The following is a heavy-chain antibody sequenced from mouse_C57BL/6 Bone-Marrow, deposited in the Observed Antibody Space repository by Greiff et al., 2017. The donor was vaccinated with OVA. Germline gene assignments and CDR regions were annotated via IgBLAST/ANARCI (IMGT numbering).Heavy chain of an antibody. D-gene: IGHD4-1*01. CDR2: IYPSDSET. CDR3: ARGWDVRRGYFDV. Sequence: QVQLQQPGAELVRPGSSVKLSCKASGYTFTSYWMDWVKQRPGQGLEWIGNIYPSDSETHYNQQFKDKATLTVDKSSSTAYMQLSSLTSEDSAVYYCARGWDVRRGYFDVWGTGTTVTVSS. CDR1: GYTFTSYW. J-gene: IGHJ1*03. V-gene: IGHV1-61*01.